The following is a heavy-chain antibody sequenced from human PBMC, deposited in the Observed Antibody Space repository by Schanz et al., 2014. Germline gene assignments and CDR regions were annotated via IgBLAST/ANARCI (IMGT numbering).Heavy chain of an antibody. CDR1: GFTFSSYC. Sequence: EVQLVESGGGLVQPGGSLRLSCAASGFTFSSYCINWVRQAPGKGLEWVANINQDGSEKYYVDSVKGRFTISRDNAKKSLYLRMNSLRAEDTAVYFCARDLSSLIQGDVWGKGTTVTVSS. V-gene: IGHV3-7*01. J-gene: IGHJ6*04. CDR2: INQDGSEK. D-gene: IGHD2-2*01. CDR3: ARDLSSLIQGDV.